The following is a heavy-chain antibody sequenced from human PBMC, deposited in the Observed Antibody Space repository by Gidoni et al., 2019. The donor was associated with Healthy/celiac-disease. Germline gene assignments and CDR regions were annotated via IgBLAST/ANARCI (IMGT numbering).Heavy chain of an antibody. V-gene: IGHV3-30*18. CDR3: AKDLIAAAGKGGDY. CDR2: ISYDGSNK. CDR1: GCTFSSYG. Sequence: QVQLLESGGGVVQHGRSLRLSCAASGCTFSSYGMHWVRQAPGKGLEWVAVISYDGSNKYYADSVKGRFTISRDNSKNTLYLQMNSLRAEDTAVYYCAKDLIAAAGKGGDYWGQGTLVTVSS. J-gene: IGHJ4*02. D-gene: IGHD6-13*01.